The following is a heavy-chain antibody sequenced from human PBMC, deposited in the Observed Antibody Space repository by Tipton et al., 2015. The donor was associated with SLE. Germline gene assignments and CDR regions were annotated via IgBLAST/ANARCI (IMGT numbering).Heavy chain of an antibody. V-gene: IGHV1-69*06. CDR3: ATHTWGYGFDF. J-gene: IGHJ4*02. D-gene: IGHD5-12*01. CDR2: IIPIFGTA. Sequence: QLVQSGAEVKKPGSSVKVSCKASGGTFSSYAISWVRQAPGQGLEWMGGIIPIFGTANYAQKLQGRVTMTTDTSTSTAYMELTSLRSEDTAVYYCATHTWGYGFDFWGQGTPVTVSS. CDR1: GGTFSSYA.